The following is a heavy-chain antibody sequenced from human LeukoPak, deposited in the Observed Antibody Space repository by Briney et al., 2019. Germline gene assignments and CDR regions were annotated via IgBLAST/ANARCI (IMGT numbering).Heavy chain of an antibody. D-gene: IGHD2-15*01. CDR1: GGSISSYY. Sequence: SETLSLTCTVSGGSISSYYWSWIRQPPGKGLEWIGYIYCSGSTNYNPSLKSRVTISVDTSKNQSSLKLSSVTAADTAVYYCASSSRGYCSGGSCYRYYMDVWGKGTTVTVSS. CDR3: ASSSRGYCSGGSCYRYYMDV. J-gene: IGHJ6*03. V-gene: IGHV4-59*01. CDR2: IYCSGST.